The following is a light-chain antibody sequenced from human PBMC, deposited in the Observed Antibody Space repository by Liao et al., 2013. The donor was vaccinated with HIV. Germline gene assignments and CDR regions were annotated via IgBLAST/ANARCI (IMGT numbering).Light chain of an antibody. CDR2: LNG. J-gene: IGLJ2*01. CDR1: KMGGNI. V-gene: IGLV3-1*01. CDR3: QAWDSSTGDVA. Sequence: SHELTQPPSVSVSPGETATITCSGDKMGGNIVSWYQHKPGQPPAAVIYLNGQRPSGIPERFSGYKSGNTATLTISGTQAMDEADYYCQAWDSSTGDVAFGGGTKLTVL.